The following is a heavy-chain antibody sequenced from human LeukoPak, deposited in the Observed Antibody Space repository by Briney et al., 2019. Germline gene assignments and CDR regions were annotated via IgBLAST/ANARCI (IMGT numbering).Heavy chain of an antibody. CDR3: AKAGVVPAAIWYFDY. CDR2: IRYDGSNK. CDR1: GFTFSSYG. Sequence: GGSLRLSCAASGFTFSSYGMHWVRQAPGKGLEWVAFIRYDGSNKYYADSVEGRFTISRDNSKNTLYLQMNSLRAEDTAVYYCAKAGVVPAAIWYFDYWGQGTLVTVSS. J-gene: IGHJ4*02. D-gene: IGHD2-2*01. V-gene: IGHV3-30*02.